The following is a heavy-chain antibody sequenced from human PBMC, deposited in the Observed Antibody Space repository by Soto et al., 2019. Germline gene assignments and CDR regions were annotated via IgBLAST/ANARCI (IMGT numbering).Heavy chain of an antibody. J-gene: IGHJ2*01. Sequence: GGSLRLSCAAAGFPFNTAWMTWVRPSPGKGLEWVSRIKSKNDGGATEYAAPVKGRFSISRDDSQNMLYLQMNSLRAEDTAVYNCAKEPVGPDWYFDLWGRGTLVTVSS. CDR1: GFPFNTAW. CDR2: IKSKNDGGAT. V-gene: IGHV3-15*07. CDR3: AKEPVGPDWYFDL.